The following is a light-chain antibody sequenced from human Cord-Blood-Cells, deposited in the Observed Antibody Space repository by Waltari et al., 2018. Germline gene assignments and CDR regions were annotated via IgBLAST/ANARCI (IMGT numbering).Light chain of an antibody. CDR1: SSDVGGYNY. J-gene: IGLJ1*01. CDR3: SSYTSSSTLYV. V-gene: IGLV2-14*03. CDR2: DVS. Sequence: QSALTQPVSVSGSPGQSITISCTGTSSDVGGYNYVSWYQQHPANAPKHMIYDVSNRPSGVSNRFSRSKYGNTAALTSSGRQAEYEADYYCSSYTSSSTLYVFGTGTKVTVL.